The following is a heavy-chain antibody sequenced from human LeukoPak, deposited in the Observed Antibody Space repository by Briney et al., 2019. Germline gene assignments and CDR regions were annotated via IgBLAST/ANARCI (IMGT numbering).Heavy chain of an antibody. J-gene: IGHJ4*02. D-gene: IGHD6-19*01. CDR2: INSDGSST. CDR3: ARELSSGWYYFDY. CDR1: EFTFSSYT. V-gene: IGHV3-74*01. Sequence: GGSLRLSCAASEFTFSSYTINWVRQAPGKGLVWVSRINSDGSSTIYADSVKGRFTISRDNAKNTLYLQMNSLRAEDTAVYYCARELSSGWYYFDYWGQGTLVTVSS.